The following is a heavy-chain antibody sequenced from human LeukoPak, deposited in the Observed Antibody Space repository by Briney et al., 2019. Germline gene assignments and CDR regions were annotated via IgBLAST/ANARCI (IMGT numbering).Heavy chain of an antibody. CDR3: ARHLKDGGLRVPTAPFDF. CDR1: GFNFDEYA. Sequence: PGGSLRLSCVASGFNFDEYAMVWVRQVPGKGLEWISLINWRGSSIGYGEPVKGRFTISRDNAKNSLFLQMDSLRSDDTALYYCARHLKDGGLRVPTAPFDFWGQGTLVTVSS. D-gene: IGHD1-1*01. CDR2: INWRGSSI. J-gene: IGHJ4*02. V-gene: IGHV3-20*04.